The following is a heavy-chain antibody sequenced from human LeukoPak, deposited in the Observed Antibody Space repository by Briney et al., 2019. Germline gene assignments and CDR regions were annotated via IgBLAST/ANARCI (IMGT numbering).Heavy chain of an antibody. CDR1: GYTFTNFG. Sequence: ASVKVSCKTSGYTFTNFGIIWVRQAPGQGLEWMGWISVNTGNTNYAQRLQGRVTMTTDTSTSTAYMELRSLRSDDTAVYYCARDVGITVADSFDPWGQGTLVTVSS. CDR3: ARDVGITVADSFDP. CDR2: ISVNTGNT. V-gene: IGHV1-18*01. J-gene: IGHJ5*02. D-gene: IGHD6-13*01.